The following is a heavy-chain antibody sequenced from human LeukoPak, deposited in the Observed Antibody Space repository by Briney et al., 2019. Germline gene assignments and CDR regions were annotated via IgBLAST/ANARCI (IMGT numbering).Heavy chain of an antibody. D-gene: IGHD4-11*01. CDR1: GFTFSSYA. CDR3: ARAAGDYSFNYYYYYGMDV. Sequence: GGSLRLSCAASGFTFSSYAMHWVRQAPGKGLEWVAVISYDGSNKYYADSVKGRFTISRDNSKNTLYPQMNSLRAEDTAVYYCARAAGDYSFNYYYYYGMDVWGQGTTVTVSS. V-gene: IGHV3-30-3*01. CDR2: ISYDGSNK. J-gene: IGHJ6*02.